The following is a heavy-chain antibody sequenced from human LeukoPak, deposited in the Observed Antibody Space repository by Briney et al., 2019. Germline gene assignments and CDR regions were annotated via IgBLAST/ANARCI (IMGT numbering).Heavy chain of an antibody. CDR1: GYTFAGYY. CDR2: INPNSGGT. D-gene: IGHD2-8*01. Sequence: GASVTVSFKASGYTFAGYYIHWVRQAPGQGLEWMGWINPNSGGTNYAQTFQGRVTVTRDSSTSTHYMELSRLRSDDTAVYYCAREAERYCTNGVCYPKHWFDPWGQGTLVTVSS. J-gene: IGHJ5*02. CDR3: AREAERYCTNGVCYPKHWFDP. V-gene: IGHV1-2*02.